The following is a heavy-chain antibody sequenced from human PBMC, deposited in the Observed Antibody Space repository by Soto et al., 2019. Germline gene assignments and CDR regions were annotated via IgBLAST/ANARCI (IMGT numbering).Heavy chain of an antibody. CDR1: GDSMSRSDW. CDR3: ARKAWFRFDY. J-gene: IGHJ4*02. CDR2: VFHTGNT. Sequence: SETLSLTCTVSGDSMSRSDWWTMVRQPPGKGLEWIGEVFHTGNTNYNPSLKSRVTMSVDKSTNEFSLKVTSVTAAATALYYCARKAWFRFDYWGQGALVTVSS. D-gene: IGHD3-10*01. V-gene: IGHV4-4*02.